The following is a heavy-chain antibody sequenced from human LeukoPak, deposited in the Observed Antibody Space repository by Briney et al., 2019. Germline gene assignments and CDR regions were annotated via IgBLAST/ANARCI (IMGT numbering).Heavy chain of an antibody. V-gene: IGHV3-43D*03. Sequence: GGSLRLACAASGFTFDDYAMPWVRQAPGKGLEWVSLISWDGGSTYYADSVKGRFTICRDNSKNSLYLQMNSLSAEATAMYYCAKDIRTFGICSSTSCYGPHFDYWGQRTLVTVSS. CDR3: AKDIRTFGICSSTSCYGPHFDY. D-gene: IGHD2-2*01. J-gene: IGHJ4*02. CDR1: GFTFDDYA. CDR2: ISWDGGST.